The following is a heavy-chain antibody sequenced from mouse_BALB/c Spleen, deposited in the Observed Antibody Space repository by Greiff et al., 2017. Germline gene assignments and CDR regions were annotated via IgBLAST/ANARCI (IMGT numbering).Heavy chain of an antibody. V-gene: IGHV6-6*02. J-gene: IGHJ3*01. D-gene: IGHD1-1*01. Sequence: EVMLVESGGGLVQPGGSMKLSCVASGFTFSNYWMNWVRQSPEKGLEWVAEIRLKSNNYATHYAESVKGRFTISRDDSKSSVYLQMNNLRAEDTGIYYCTRRTYYYGSSFFAYWGQGTLVTVSA. CDR2: IRLKSNNYAT. CDR3: TRRTYYYGSSFFAY. CDR1: GFTFSNYW.